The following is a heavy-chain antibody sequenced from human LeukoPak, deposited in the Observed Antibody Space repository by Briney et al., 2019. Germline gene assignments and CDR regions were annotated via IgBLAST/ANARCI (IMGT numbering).Heavy chain of an antibody. CDR1: GGSISSYY. J-gene: IGHJ4*02. CDR3: ARLTRLSTSPDRYYFDY. Sequence: PSETLSLTCIVSGGSISSYYWSWIRQPPGRGLEWIGYIHTSGSTNYNPPLKSRVTISVDTSENQFSLKLSSVTAAGTAVYFCARLTRLSTSPDRYYFDYWGQGTLVTVSS. D-gene: IGHD6-6*01. CDR2: IHTSGST. V-gene: IGHV4-4*09.